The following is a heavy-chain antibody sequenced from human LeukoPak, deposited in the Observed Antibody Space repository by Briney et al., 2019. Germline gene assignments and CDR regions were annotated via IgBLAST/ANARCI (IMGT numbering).Heavy chain of an antibody. Sequence: GGSLRLSCAASGFTFGSYAMSWVRQAPGKGLEWVSGISGSGRSTYYADSLKGRFTISRDNSKNTLYLQMNSLRAEDTAVYYCAKDPYNWNQSPKNDYWGPGTLVTVSS. CDR1: GFTFGSYA. CDR3: AKDPYNWNQSPKNDY. D-gene: IGHD1-20*01. CDR2: ISGSGRST. J-gene: IGHJ4*02. V-gene: IGHV3-23*01.